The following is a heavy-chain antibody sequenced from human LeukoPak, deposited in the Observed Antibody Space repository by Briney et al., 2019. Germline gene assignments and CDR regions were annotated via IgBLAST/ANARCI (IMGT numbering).Heavy chain of an antibody. J-gene: IGHJ4*02. CDR1: GYTFTSYY. CDR2: INPSGGST. D-gene: IGHD3-16*02. Sequence: ASVKVSCKASGYTFTSYYMHWVRQAPGQGLEWMGIINPSGGSTSYAQKFQGRVTMTRDTSTSTVYMELSSLRSEDTAVYHCARDSRGEYDYVWGSYRSPDYWGQGTLVTVSS. CDR3: ARDSRGEYDYVWGSYRSPDY. V-gene: IGHV1-46*03.